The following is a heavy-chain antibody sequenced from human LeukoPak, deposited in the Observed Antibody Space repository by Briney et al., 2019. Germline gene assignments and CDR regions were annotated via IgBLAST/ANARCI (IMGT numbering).Heavy chain of an antibody. CDR1: GGTFSSYA. CDR2: IIPILGIA. D-gene: IGHD3-22*01. J-gene: IGHJ5*02. Sequence: SVKVSCKASGGTFSSYAISWVRQAPGQGLEWMGRIIPILGIANYAQKFQGRVTITADKSTSTAYMELSSLRSEDTAVYYCARADGNYYDSSGYYRGRWFDPWGQGTLVTVSS. V-gene: IGHV1-69*04. CDR3: ARADGNYYDSSGYYRGRWFDP.